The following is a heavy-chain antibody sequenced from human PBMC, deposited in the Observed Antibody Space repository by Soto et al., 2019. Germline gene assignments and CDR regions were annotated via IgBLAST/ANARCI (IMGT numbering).Heavy chain of an antibody. CDR1: GYSFTGNS. V-gene: IGHV1-2*02. CDR3: VMQRGGVVY. CDR2: INPNNGGI. Sequence: QVHLVQSGAEVRKPGASVKVSCKASGYSFTGNSMHWVRQAPGQGLEWMGWINPNNGGINYAKKFQGRVTMTRDTSNSTAYMDLSRLRSDDTTVYYCVMQRGGVVYWGQGTLVTVSS. J-gene: IGHJ4*02. D-gene: IGHD6-25*01.